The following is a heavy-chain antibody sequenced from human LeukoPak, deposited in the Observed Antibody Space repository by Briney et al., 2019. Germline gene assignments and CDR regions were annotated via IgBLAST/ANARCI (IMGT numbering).Heavy chain of an antibody. CDR3: ALTPDYYGSGSFDY. J-gene: IGHJ4*02. D-gene: IGHD3-10*01. CDR1: GFTFSSYW. Sequence: GGSLRLSCAASGFTFSSYWMSWVRQAPGKGLEWVADIKEDGSEKYYVDSVKGRFTISRDNAKNSLYLQMNSLRAEDTTVYYCALTPDYYGSGSFDYWGQGTLVTVSS. V-gene: IGHV3-7*01. CDR2: IKEDGSEK.